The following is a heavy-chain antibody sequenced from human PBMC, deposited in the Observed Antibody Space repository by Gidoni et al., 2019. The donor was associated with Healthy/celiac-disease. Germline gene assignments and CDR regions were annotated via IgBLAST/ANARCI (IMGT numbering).Heavy chain of an antibody. CDR2: IYYSGST. CDR1: GGSISSGDYY. D-gene: IGHD6-6*01. V-gene: IGHV4-30-4*01. J-gene: IGHJ3*02. Sequence: QVQLQESGPGLVKPSQTLSLTCTVSGGSISSGDYYWSWIRQPPGKGLEWIGYIYYSGSTYYNPSLKSRVTISVDTSKNQFSLKLSSVTAADTAVYYCAREGIAARNPTDAFDIWGQGTMVTVSS. CDR3: AREGIAARNPTDAFDI.